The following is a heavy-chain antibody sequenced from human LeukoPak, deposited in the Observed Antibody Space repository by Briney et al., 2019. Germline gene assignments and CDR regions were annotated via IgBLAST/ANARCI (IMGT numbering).Heavy chain of an antibody. CDR1: GFTFSSYW. V-gene: IGHV3-21*01. Sequence: GGSLRLSCAASGFTFSSYWMSWVRQAPGKGLEWVSSISGSSIYIYYADSVKGRFTISRDNAKNSLYLQMNSLRGEDTAVYYCAISGSGSYYPFDYWGQGTLVTVSS. J-gene: IGHJ4*02. D-gene: IGHD3-10*01. CDR2: ISGSSIYI. CDR3: AISGSGSYYPFDY.